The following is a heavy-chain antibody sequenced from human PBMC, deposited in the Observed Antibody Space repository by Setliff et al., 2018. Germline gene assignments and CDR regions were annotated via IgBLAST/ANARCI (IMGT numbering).Heavy chain of an antibody. CDR1: GGSITSGGGFY. D-gene: IGHD2-15*01. CDR2: VYYSGSA. CDR3: ARQYCSGGTCYFDY. V-gene: IGHV4-61*08. Sequence: SETLSLTCSVSGGSITSGGGFYWAWIRQSPGKGLEWIGYVYYSGSATYNPSLKSRVTISVDTSKNQFSLKVRSVTAADTAVYYCARQYCSGGTCYFDYWGQGTLVTVSS. J-gene: IGHJ4*02.